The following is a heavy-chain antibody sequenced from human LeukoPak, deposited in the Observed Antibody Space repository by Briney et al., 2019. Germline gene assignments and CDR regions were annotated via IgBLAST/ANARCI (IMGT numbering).Heavy chain of an antibody. D-gene: IGHD6-13*01. Sequence: GGSLRLSCAASGFTFSSYWMSWVRQAPGKGLEWVANIKQDGSEKYYVDSVKGRFTISRENSKNTLYLQMSSLRADDTAVYYCAKSGSTWYDYFDFWGQGALVTVSS. V-gene: IGHV3-7*03. CDR2: IKQDGSEK. J-gene: IGHJ4*02. CDR1: GFTFSSYW. CDR3: AKSGSTWYDYFDF.